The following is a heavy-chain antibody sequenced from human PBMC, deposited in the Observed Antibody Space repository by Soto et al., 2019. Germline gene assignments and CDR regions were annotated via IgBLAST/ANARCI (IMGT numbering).Heavy chain of an antibody. Sequence: PXESLKISFKGSGYSFTSYWIGWVRQMPGKGLEWMGIIYPGDSDTRYSPSFQGQVTISADKSISTAYLQWSSLKASDTAMYYCARHVYSSLYNWFDPWGQGTLVTVSS. CDR3: ARHVYSSLYNWFDP. D-gene: IGHD6-6*01. J-gene: IGHJ5*02. CDR2: IYPGDSDT. CDR1: GYSFTSYW. V-gene: IGHV5-51*01.